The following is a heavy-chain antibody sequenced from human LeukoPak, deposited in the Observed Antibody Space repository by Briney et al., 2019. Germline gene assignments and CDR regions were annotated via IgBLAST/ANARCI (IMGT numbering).Heavy chain of an antibody. J-gene: IGHJ6*03. V-gene: IGHV3-23*01. Sequence: PGGSLRLSCAASGFTFSSYYMTWVRQTPGKGLEWGALISRSGGTTYYADSVKGRFTISRDNSKNTLYLQMNSLRAEDTAEYYCAKRGGTESFYYYYYMDVWGKGTTVTVSS. D-gene: IGHD2-15*01. CDR2: ISRSGGTT. CDR1: GFTFSSYY. CDR3: AKRGGTESFYYYYYMDV.